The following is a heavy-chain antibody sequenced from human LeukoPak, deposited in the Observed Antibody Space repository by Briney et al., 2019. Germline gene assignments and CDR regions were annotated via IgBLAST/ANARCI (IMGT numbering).Heavy chain of an antibody. J-gene: IGHJ5*02. Sequence: KASETLSLTCTVSGGSISSSSYYWGWIRQPPGKGLEWIGSIYYSGSTYYNPSLKSRVTISVDTSKNQFSLKLSSVTAADTAVYYCARDYIAPGAIGIAAALYNWFDPWGQGTLVTVSS. CDR3: ARDYIAPGAIGIAAALYNWFDP. D-gene: IGHD6-13*01. V-gene: IGHV4-39*07. CDR2: IYYSGST. CDR1: GGSISSSSYY.